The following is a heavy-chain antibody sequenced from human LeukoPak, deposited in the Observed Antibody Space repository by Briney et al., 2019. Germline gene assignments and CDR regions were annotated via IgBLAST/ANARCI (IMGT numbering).Heavy chain of an antibody. CDR2: ISGSGGST. CDR1: GFAFNTYT. CDR3: AKVVYSSSWYLAEYYFDY. J-gene: IGHJ4*02. D-gene: IGHD6-13*01. V-gene: IGHV3-23*01. Sequence: GGSLRLSCAASGFAFNTYTMNWVRQAPGKGLEWVSAISGSGGSTYYADSVKGRFTISRDNSKNTLYLQMNSLRAEDTAVYYCAKVVYSSSWYLAEYYFDYWGQGTLVTVSS.